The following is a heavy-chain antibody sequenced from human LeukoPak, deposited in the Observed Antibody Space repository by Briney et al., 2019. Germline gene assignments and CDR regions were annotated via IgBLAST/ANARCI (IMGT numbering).Heavy chain of an antibody. V-gene: IGHV3-21*04. CDR2: ISSSSSDI. Sequence: GGSLRLSCAASLFTFSSYSMKWVRQAPGKGLEWVSFISSSSSDIYYADSVKGRFTISRDNAKNSLYLQMNSLRAEDTALYYCARGYYGSGSPFDYWSQGTLVTVSS. CDR1: LFTFSSYS. CDR3: ARGYYGSGSPFDY. D-gene: IGHD3-10*01. J-gene: IGHJ4*02.